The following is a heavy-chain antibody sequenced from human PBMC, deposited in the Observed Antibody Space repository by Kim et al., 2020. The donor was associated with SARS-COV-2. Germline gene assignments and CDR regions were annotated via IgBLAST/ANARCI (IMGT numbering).Heavy chain of an antibody. D-gene: IGHD3-10*01. Sequence: GGSLRLSCAASGFTFSSYWMSWVRQAPGKGLEWVANIKQDGSEKYYVDSVKGRFTISRDNAKNSLYLQMNSLRAEDTAVYYCAREGWIIYYGSGGDFDYWGQGTLVTVSS. V-gene: IGHV3-7*03. CDR2: IKQDGSEK. CDR3: AREGWIIYYGSGGDFDY. J-gene: IGHJ4*02. CDR1: GFTFSSYW.